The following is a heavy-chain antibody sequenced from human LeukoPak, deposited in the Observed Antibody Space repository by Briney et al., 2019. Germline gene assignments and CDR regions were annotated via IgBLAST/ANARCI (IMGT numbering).Heavy chain of an antibody. CDR1: GFTFSSYS. Sequence: GGSLRLSCAASGFTFSSYSMNWVRQAPGKGLEWVSSISSSSSYIYYADSVKGRFTISRDNAKNSLYLQMNSLRAEDTAVYYCARVSRQKYYDYVWGSYNYWGQGTLVTVSS. V-gene: IGHV3-21*01. D-gene: IGHD3-16*01. CDR2: ISSSSSYI. J-gene: IGHJ4*02. CDR3: ARVSRQKYYDYVWGSYNY.